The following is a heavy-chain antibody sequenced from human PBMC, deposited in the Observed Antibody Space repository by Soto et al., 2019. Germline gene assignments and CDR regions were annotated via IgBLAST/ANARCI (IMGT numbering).Heavy chain of an antibody. V-gene: IGHV3-23*01. D-gene: IGHD4-17*01. Sequence: EVQLLESGGGLVQPGGSLRLSCAASGFTFSSYAMSWVRQAPGKGLEWVSAISGSGGSTYYADSVKGRFTISRDNSKNTLYLQMNSLRAEDTAVDYGAKRKTVTTIALSWFDPWGQGTLVTVSS. J-gene: IGHJ5*02. CDR2: ISGSGGST. CDR3: AKRKTVTTIALSWFDP. CDR1: GFTFSSYA.